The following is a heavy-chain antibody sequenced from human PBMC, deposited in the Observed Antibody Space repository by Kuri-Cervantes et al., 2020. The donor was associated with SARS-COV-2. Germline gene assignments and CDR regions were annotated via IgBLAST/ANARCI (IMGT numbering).Heavy chain of an antibody. CDR2: ISSSSSYI. CDR1: GFTFSSYS. D-gene: IGHD6-6*01. V-gene: IGHV3-21*04. J-gene: IGHJ4*02. Sequence: GESLKISCAASGFTFSSYSMNWVRQAPGKGLEWVSSISSSSSYIYYADSVKGRFTISRDNSKNTLYLQMNSLRAEDTAVYYCAKDQDEYSSSRLDYWGQGTLVTVSS. CDR3: AKDQDEYSSSRLDY.